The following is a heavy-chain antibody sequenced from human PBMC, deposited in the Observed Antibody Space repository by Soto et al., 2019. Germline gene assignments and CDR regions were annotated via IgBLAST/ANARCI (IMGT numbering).Heavy chain of an antibody. D-gene: IGHD6-19*01. Sequence: PGGSLRLSCSASGFTFSSYAMHWVRQAPGKGLEYVSAISSNGGSTYHADSVKGRFTISRDNSKNTLYLQMSSLRAEDTAVYYFLNSVSSGWYDYYYGMDVWGQGTTVTVSS. CDR1: GFTFSSYA. CDR2: ISSNGGST. CDR3: LNSVSSGWYDYYYGMDV. V-gene: IGHV3-64D*06. J-gene: IGHJ6*02.